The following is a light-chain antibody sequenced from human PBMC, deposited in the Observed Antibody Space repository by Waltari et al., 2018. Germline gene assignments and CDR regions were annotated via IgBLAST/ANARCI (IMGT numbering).Light chain of an antibody. J-gene: IGLJ3*02. CDR2: RNN. Sequence: QSVLTQPPSASGTPGQRVTISCSGSSSNIGSNYVYWYQQFPGTAPKLLIYRNNQRPSGVPDRFSCSKSGTSASLAISGLRSEDEADYYCAAWDDSLSGAWVFGGGTKLTVL. V-gene: IGLV1-47*01. CDR1: SSNIGSNY. CDR3: AAWDDSLSGAWV.